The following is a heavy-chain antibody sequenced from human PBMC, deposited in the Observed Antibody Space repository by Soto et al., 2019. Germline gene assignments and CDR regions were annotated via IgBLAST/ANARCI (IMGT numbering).Heavy chain of an antibody. V-gene: IGHV1-46*01. J-gene: IGHJ4*02. CDR1: GFDFTDHY. CDR2: ISPDGGST. D-gene: IGHD4-17*01. Sequence: QVQLVQSGAEVKKPGASVKVSCKASGFDFTDHYIHWVRQAPGQGLEWMGIISPDGGSTRYSQKFQARITMTRDTSTSTVYMELSSLRSEDTAIYYCARAGGTTVTGLWHFDSRGQGTLVTVSS. CDR3: ARAGGTTVTGLWHFDS.